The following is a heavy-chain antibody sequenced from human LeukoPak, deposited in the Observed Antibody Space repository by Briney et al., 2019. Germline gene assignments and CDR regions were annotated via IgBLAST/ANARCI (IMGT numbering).Heavy chain of an antibody. Sequence: PSETLSLTCAVSGGSISSTNWWIWVRQPPGKGLEWIGEIYHSGSTNYNPSLKSRVSISVDKSKNQFSLNLSSVTAADTAVYYCAKRGYSGSLDAFDIWGQGTMVTVSS. CDR1: GGSISSTNW. J-gene: IGHJ3*02. CDR3: AKRGYSGSLDAFDI. V-gene: IGHV4-4*02. CDR2: IYHSGST. D-gene: IGHD6-13*01.